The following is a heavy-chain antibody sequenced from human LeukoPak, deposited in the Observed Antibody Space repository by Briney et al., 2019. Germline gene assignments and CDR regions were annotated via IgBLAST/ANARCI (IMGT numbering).Heavy chain of an antibody. Sequence: SKTLSLTCTVSGGSISSGGYYWSWMRQHPGKGLEWIVYIYYSGSTYYNPSLKSRVTISVDTSKYQFSLKLSSVTAADTAVYYCARHGDVYGDYGVQRAFDIWGQGTMVTVS. D-gene: IGHD4-17*01. V-gene: IGHV4-31*03. J-gene: IGHJ3*02. CDR2: IYYSGST. CDR1: GGSISSGGYY. CDR3: ARHGDVYGDYGVQRAFDI.